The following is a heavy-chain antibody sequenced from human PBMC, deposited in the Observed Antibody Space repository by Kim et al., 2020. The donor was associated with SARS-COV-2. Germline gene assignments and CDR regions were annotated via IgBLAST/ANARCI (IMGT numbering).Heavy chain of an antibody. D-gene: IGHD5-18*01. CDR2: IIPIFGTA. CDR3: ARDSGYSYGGVYYYYGMDV. J-gene: IGHJ6*02. CDR1: GGTFSSYA. Sequence: SVKVSCKASGGTFSSYAISWVRQAPGQGLEWMGGIIPIFGTANYAQKFQGRVTITADESTSTAYMELSSLRSEDTAVYYCARDSGYSYGGVYYYYGMDVWGQGTTVTVSS. V-gene: IGHV1-69*13.